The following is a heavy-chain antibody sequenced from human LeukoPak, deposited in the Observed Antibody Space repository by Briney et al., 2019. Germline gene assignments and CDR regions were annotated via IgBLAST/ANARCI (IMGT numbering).Heavy chain of an antibody. D-gene: IGHD4-17*01. J-gene: IGHJ4*02. Sequence: ASVKVSCKASGGTFSSYAISWVRQAPGQGLEWMGGIIPIFGTANYAQKFQGRVTITADESTSTAYMELSSLRSEDTAVYYCARDGGLTVTTLYYWGQGTLVTVSS. CDR2: IIPIFGTA. CDR1: GGTFSSYA. V-gene: IGHV1-69*13. CDR3: ARDGGLTVTTLYY.